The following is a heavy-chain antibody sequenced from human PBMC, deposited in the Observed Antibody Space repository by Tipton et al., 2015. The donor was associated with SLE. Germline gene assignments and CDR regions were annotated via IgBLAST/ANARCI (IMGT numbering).Heavy chain of an antibody. V-gene: IGHV3-30-3*01. Sequence: SLRLSCAASGFTFSSYAMHWVRQAPGKGLEWVAVISYDGSNKYYADSVKGRFTISRDNSKNTLYLQMNSLRAEDTAVYYCARDNSYGSLFDYWGQGTLVTVSS. CDR3: ARDNSYGSLFDY. D-gene: IGHD5-18*01. CDR2: ISYDGSNK. J-gene: IGHJ4*02. CDR1: GFTFSSYA.